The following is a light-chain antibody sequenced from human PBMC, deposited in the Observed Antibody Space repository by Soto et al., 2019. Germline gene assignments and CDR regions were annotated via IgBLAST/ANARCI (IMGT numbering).Light chain of an antibody. J-gene: IGKJ1*01. CDR3: QEYSKWPSRT. CDR1: QSIASH. Sequence: EIVLTQSPVTLSLSPGERATLSCRASQSIASHLAWYQQKPGQAPRLLIHDASSRATGIPDRFSGSGSGTECTLTISSLQSEDFAVYYCQEYSKWPSRTSGPRTKVDIK. V-gene: IGKV3-15*01. CDR2: DAS.